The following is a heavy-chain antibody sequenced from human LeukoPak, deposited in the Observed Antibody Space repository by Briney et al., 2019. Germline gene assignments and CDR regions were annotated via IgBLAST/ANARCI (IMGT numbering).Heavy chain of an antibody. V-gene: IGHV1-18*01. D-gene: IGHD4-17*01. CDR2: ISVDNGNT. Sequence: GATVKVSCKASGYTFTSYGISWVRQAPGQGLERMGWISVDNGNTNYAQKLQGRLTVTTDTSTSTAYMELRSLRSDDTAVYYCARGATVTTWGYYYYYYMDVWGKGTTVTVSS. CDR3: ARGATVTTWGYYYYYYMDV. CDR1: GYTFTSYG. J-gene: IGHJ6*03.